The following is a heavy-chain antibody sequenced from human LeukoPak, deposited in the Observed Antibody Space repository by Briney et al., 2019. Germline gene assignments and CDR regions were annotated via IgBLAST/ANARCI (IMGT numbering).Heavy chain of an antibody. CDR2: IYFSGST. D-gene: IGHD5-18*01. V-gene: IGHV4-39*01. CDR1: GGSISSTYYY. J-gene: IGHJ4*02. Sequence: PSETLSLTCTVSGGSISSTYYYWGWIRQPPGKGLEWIGSIYFSGSTYYNPSLKSRVTISVDTSKNQFSLKVSSVTAADTVVYYCARHDSGYSYGFDYWGQGTLVTVSS. CDR3: ARHDSGYSYGFDY.